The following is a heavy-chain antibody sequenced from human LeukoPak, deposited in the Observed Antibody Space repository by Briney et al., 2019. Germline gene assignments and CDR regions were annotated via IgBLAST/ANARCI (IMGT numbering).Heavy chain of an antibody. D-gene: IGHD3-22*01. CDR3: ARDYYYDSSGYCFVY. V-gene: IGHV3-74*01. J-gene: IGHJ4*02. CDR1: GFTFSSYC. Sequence: PGGSLRLSCAASGFTFSSYCMHWVRHAPPKGLVWVSRINSDGSSTSYADSVKGRFTISRDNAKNTLYLQMNSLRAEDTAVYYCARDYYYDSSGYCFVYWGQGTVVTVST. CDR2: INSDGSST.